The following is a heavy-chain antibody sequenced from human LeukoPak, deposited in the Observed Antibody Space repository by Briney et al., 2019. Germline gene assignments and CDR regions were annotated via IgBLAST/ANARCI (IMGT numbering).Heavy chain of an antibody. D-gene: IGHD1-26*01. J-gene: IGHJ4*02. V-gene: IGHV4-34*01. CDR1: GGSFSGYY. CDR2: IYHSGST. Sequence: KPSETLSLTCAVYGGSFSGYYWSWIRQPPGKGLEWIGEIYHSGSTNYNPSLKSRVTISVDKSKNQFSLKLSSVTAADTAVYYCAIRQWELLIFYYWGQGTLVTVSS. CDR3: AIRQWELLIFYY.